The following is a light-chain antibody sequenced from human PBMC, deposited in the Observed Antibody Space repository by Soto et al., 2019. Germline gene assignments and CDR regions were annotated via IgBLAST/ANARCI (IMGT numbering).Light chain of an antibody. J-gene: IGLJ1*01. V-gene: IGLV2-14*01. CDR2: EVT. Sequence: QSVLAQPASVSGSPGQSITISCTGTGSDVGGYDYVSWYQHHPGKAPKVMIYEVTNRPSGVSNRFSGSKSGNTASLTISGLLAGDEADYYCSSYTSSSTYVFGTGTKVT. CDR1: GSDVGGYDY. CDR3: SSYTSSSTYV.